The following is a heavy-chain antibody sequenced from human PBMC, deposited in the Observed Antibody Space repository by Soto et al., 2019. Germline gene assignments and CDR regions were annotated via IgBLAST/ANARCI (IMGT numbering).Heavy chain of an antibody. J-gene: IGHJ5*02. CDR3: ARSGSYDFWSGLAGFDP. Sequence: SVKVSCKASGGTFSSYAISWVRQAPGQGLEWMGGIIPIFGTANYAQKFQGRVTITADESTSTAYMELSSLRSEDTAVYYCARSGSYDFWSGLAGFDPWGQGTLVTVSS. CDR1: GGTFSSYA. CDR2: IIPIFGTA. V-gene: IGHV1-69*13. D-gene: IGHD3-3*01.